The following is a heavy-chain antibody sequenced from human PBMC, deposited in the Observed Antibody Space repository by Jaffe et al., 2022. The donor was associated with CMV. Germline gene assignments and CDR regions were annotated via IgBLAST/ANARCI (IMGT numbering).Heavy chain of an antibody. J-gene: IGHJ6*03. Sequence: EVQLVESGGGLVKPGGSLRLSCAASGFTFSNAWMSWVRQAPGKGLEWVGRIKSKTDGGTTDYAAPVKGRFTISRDDSKNTLYLQMNSLKTEDTAVYYCTTDLESYYYMDVWGKGTTVTVSS. V-gene: IGHV3-15*01. CDR1: GFTFSNAW. CDR2: IKSKTDGGTT. CDR3: TTDLESYYYMDV.